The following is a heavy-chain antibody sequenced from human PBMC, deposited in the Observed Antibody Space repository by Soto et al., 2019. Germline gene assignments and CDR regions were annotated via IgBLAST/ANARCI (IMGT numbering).Heavy chain of an antibody. CDR1: GGTFSSYA. V-gene: IGHV1-69*13. CDR3: ARDQAHSSGYYPGAFDI. J-gene: IGHJ3*02. D-gene: IGHD3-22*01. Sequence: SVKVSCKASGGTFSSYAISWVRQAPGQGLEWMGGIIPIFGTANYAQKFQGRVTITADESTSTAYMELSSLRSEDTAVYYCARDQAHSSGYYPGAFDIWGQGTMVTVSS. CDR2: IIPIFGTA.